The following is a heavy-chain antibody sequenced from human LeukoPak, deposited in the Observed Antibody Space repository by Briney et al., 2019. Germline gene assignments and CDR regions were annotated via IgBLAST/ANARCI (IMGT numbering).Heavy chain of an antibody. Sequence: GGSLRLSCAASGFTFSSYGMHWVRQAPGKGLEWVAFIRYDGSNKYYADSVKGRFTISRDNSKNTLYLQMNSLRAEDTAVYYCAKDTTTTFGYFDYWGQGTLVTVSS. CDR2: IRYDGSNK. D-gene: IGHD3-10*02. J-gene: IGHJ4*02. CDR3: AKDTTTTFGYFDY. CDR1: GFTFSSYG. V-gene: IGHV3-30*02.